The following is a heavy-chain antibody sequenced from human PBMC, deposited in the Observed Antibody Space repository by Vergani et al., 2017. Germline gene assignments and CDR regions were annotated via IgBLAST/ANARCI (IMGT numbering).Heavy chain of an antibody. V-gene: IGHV3-9*01. J-gene: IGHJ3*02. CDR1: GFTFDDYA. CDR2: ISWNSGAV. D-gene: IGHD6-19*01. Sequence: EVQLVESGGGLVQPGRSLRLSCAASGFTFDDYAMHWVRQAPGKGLEWVSGISWNSGAVDYADSVRGRFTISRDNSKNTLFLHMNSLRPEDTAVYYCAKVGRSEVAGTFGAFDIWGQGTMVTVSS. CDR3: AKVGRSEVAGTFGAFDI.